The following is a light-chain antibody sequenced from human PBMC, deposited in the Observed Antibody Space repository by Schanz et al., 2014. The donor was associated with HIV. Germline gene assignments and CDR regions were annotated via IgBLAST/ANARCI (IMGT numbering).Light chain of an antibody. CDR2: GNS. J-gene: IGLJ3*02. CDR1: SYSIGYNF. V-gene: IGLV1-40*01. Sequence: QSVLTQPPSVSAAPGQRVTISCSGHSYSIGYNFVSWFQQLPGTAPKLLIYGNSNRPSGVPDRFSGSKSDSSASLVITGLQAEDEADYYCSSFAGRRNLLFGGGTKLTVL. CDR3: SSFAGRRNLL.